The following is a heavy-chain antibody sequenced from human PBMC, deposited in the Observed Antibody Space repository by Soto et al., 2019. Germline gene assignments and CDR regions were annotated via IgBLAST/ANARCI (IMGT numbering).Heavy chain of an antibody. J-gene: IGHJ4*02. CDR3: ASHYDMWSGYLSPVDY. Sequence: QVQLVESGGDLVKPGGSLRLSCAASGYTFSDYYMSWIRQAPGKGLEWISDIDTSGTKISYADSVKGPFTITRDNAKNSLYLEVNSLRDEDTAVYYCASHYDMWSGYLSPVDYWGQGTLVTVSS. V-gene: IGHV3-11*01. D-gene: IGHD3-3*01. CDR1: GYTFSDYY. CDR2: IDTSGTKI.